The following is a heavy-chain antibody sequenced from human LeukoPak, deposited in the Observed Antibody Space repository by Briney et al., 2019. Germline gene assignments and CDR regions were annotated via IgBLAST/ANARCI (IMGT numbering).Heavy chain of an antibody. D-gene: IGHD6-13*01. J-gene: IGHJ4*02. CDR3: AKAVIAAAGTRGYFDY. CDR2: ISGSGGGT. Sequence: GGSLRLSCVASGFNFDDNVMHWVRQAPGKGLEWVSAISGSGGGTYNADSVKGRFTISRDNSKNTLYLQMNSLRAEDTAVYYCAKAVIAAAGTRGYFDYWGQGTLVTVSS. CDR1: GFNFDDNV. V-gene: IGHV3-23*01.